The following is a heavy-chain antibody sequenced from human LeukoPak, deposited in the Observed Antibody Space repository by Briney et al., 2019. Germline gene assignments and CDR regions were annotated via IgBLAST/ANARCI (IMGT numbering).Heavy chain of an antibody. CDR2: ITWDGGST. Sequence: GGSLRLSCAASGFTFDRFTIHWVRQTPGKGLEWVSLITWDGGSTYYADSVKGRFTISRDNSKNSLYLQMNSLRTEDTALYYCAKGKNTGSYLSHVDYWGQGTLVTVSS. V-gene: IGHV3-43*01. J-gene: IGHJ4*02. CDR1: GFTFDRFT. CDR3: AKGKNTGSYLSHVDY. D-gene: IGHD3-10*01.